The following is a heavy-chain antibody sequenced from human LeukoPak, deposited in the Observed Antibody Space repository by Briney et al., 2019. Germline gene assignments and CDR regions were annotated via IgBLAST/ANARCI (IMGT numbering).Heavy chain of an antibody. CDR2: MKPKSGST. D-gene: IGHD4-17*01. V-gene: IGHV1-8*01. CDR3: ARGPRDYDESIRYNWFDP. J-gene: IGHJ5*02. CDR1: GYTFINYY. Sequence: ASVKVSCKASGYTFINYYINWVRQATGQGLEWMGWMKPKSGSTGYAQKFQGRVTMTRDTSISTAYMELSGLRSEDTAVYYCARGPRDYDESIRYNWFDPWGQGTLVTVSS.